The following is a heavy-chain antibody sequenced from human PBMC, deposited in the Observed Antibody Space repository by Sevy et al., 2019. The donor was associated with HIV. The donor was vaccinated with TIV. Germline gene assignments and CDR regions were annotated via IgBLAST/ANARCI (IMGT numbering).Heavy chain of an antibody. CDR2: VSGSGAST. D-gene: IGHD1-26*01. CDR1: GLTFYSYA. J-gene: IGHJ4*02. CDR3: VKVKWGVGATGGDFDS. Sequence: GGSLRLSCVASGLTFYSYAMSWVRQAPGKGLEWVSGVSGSGASTFYADSVKGRFTISRDNSKNTLHLQMNSLRAEDTAVHYCVKVKWGVGATGGDFDSWAREPWSPSPQ. V-gene: IGHV3-23*01.